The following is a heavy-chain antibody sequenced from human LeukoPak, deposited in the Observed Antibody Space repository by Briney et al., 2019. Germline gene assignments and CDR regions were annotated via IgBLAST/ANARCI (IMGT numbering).Heavy chain of an antibody. CDR1: GFTFSSYS. J-gene: IGHJ3*02. CDR3: ARSRFTIFGVVSHAFDI. V-gene: IGHV3-48*04. Sequence: GGSLRLSCVASGFTFSSYSMNWVRQAPGEGLEWVSYISSLSGTIYYADSVKGRFTISRDNAKNSLYLQMNSLRAEDTALYYCARSRFTIFGVVSHAFDIWGQGTMVTVSS. CDR2: ISSLSGTI. D-gene: IGHD3-3*01.